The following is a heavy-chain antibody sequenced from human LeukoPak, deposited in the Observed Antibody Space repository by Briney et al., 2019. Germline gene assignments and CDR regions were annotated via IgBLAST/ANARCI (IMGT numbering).Heavy chain of an antibody. CDR1: RFTFNNYF. CDR3: ARYCSGASCYSGLDY. J-gene: IGHJ4*02. V-gene: IGHV3-23*01. D-gene: IGHD2-2*01. Sequence: GGSLRLSCAASRFTFNNYFMTWVRQAPGKGLEWVSTISGSAGSTYYADFVKGLFTISRDNSKNTLYLQMNSLRADDTAVYYCARYCSGASCYSGLDYWGQGTLVTVSS. CDR2: ISGSAGST.